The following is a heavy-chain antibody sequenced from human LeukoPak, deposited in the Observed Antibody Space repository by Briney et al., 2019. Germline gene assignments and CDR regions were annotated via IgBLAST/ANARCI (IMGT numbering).Heavy chain of an antibody. Sequence: SETLSLTCTVSGGSISSYYWSWIRQPPGKGLEWIGYIYYSGSTNYNSSLKSRVTISVDTSKNQFSLKLSSVTAADTAVYYCARAGYKRRTMTTVTTFDYWGQGTLVTVSS. V-gene: IGHV4-59*01. J-gene: IGHJ4*02. CDR1: GGSISSYY. D-gene: IGHD4-17*01. CDR2: IYYSGST. CDR3: ARAGYKRRTMTTVTTFDY.